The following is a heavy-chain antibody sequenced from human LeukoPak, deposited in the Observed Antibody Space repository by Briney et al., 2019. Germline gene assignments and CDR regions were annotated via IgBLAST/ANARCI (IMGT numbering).Heavy chain of an antibody. CDR3: ARAGAAADWFDP. Sequence: ASVKVSCKASGYTFTSHDINWVRQATGQGLEWMGWMNPNSGNTGYAQKFQGRVTMTRNTSISTAYMELSSLRSEDTAVYYCARAGAAADWFDPWGQGTLVTVSS. D-gene: IGHD6-13*01. CDR2: MNPNSGNT. J-gene: IGHJ5*02. CDR1: GYTFTSHD. V-gene: IGHV1-8*01.